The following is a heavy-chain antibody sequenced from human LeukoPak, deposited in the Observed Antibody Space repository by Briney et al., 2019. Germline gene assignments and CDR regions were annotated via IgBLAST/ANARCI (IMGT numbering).Heavy chain of an antibody. CDR2: INHSGST. V-gene: IGHV4-34*01. J-gene: IGHJ3*01. CDR3: ARGSPFGNPHV. D-gene: IGHD3-10*01. CDR1: GGSLSGYY. Sequence: PSETLSLTCAVYGGSLSGYYWSWIRQPPGKGLEWIGEINHSGSTNYNPSLKSRVTISVDTSKNQSSLKLSSVTAADTAVYYCARGSPFGNPHVWGQGTMVTVSS.